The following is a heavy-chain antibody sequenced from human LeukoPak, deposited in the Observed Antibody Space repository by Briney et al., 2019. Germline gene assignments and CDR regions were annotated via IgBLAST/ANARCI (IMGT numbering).Heavy chain of an antibody. D-gene: IGHD3-22*01. V-gene: IGHV3-21*01. CDR1: GFTFSTYS. CDR3: ARDPPYYDSSGYYYDY. Sequence: TGGSQRLSGAASGFTFSTYSMNWFRQAPGKGLEWVSSIGGSSIYIYYADSVKGRFTISRDNAKNSLYLQMNSLRAGDTAVYYCARDPPYYDSSGYYYDYWGQGTLVTVSS. J-gene: IGHJ4*02. CDR2: IGGSSIYI.